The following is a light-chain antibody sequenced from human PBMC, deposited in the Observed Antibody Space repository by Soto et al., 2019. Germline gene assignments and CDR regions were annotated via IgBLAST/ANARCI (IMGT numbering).Light chain of an antibody. V-gene: IGKV1-6*01. CDR3: LQDYNYPWT. Sequence: AIQMTQSPSSLSASVGDRVTITCRASQGIRDDLGWDQQKPGKAPKLLIYAASSLQSGVPSRFSGSGSGTDFTLTISSLQPEDFATYYCLQDYNYPWTFGQGTKVEIK. J-gene: IGKJ1*01. CDR1: QGIRDD. CDR2: AAS.